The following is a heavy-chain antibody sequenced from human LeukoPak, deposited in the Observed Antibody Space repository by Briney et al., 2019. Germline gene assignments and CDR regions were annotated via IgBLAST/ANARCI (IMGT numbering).Heavy chain of an antibody. V-gene: IGHV1-8*01. D-gene: IGHD3-22*01. CDR1: GYTFTSYD. J-gene: IGHJ5*02. CDR2: MNPNSGNT. Sequence: ASVKVSCKASGYTFTSYDINWVRQATGQGLEWMGWMNPNSGNTGYAQKFQGRVTMTRDTSTSTVYMELSSLRSEDTAVYYCARDKYDSSGPTNLNWFDPWGQGTLVTVSS. CDR3: ARDKYDSSGPTNLNWFDP.